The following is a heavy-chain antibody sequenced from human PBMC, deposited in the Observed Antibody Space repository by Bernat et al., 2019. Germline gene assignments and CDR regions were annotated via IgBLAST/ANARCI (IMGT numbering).Heavy chain of an antibody. CDR1: GFTFSSYA. D-gene: IGHD6-6*01. V-gene: IGHV3-30-3*01. Sequence: QVQLVESGGGVVQPGRSLRLSCAASGFTFSSYAMHWVRQAPGKGLEWVAVISYDGSNKYYADSVKGRFTISRDNSKNTLYLQMNSLRAEDTAVYYCARSRQYSSSSGYYYGMDVWGQGTTVTVSS. CDR3: ARSRQYSSSSGYYYGMDV. CDR2: ISYDGSNK. J-gene: IGHJ6*02.